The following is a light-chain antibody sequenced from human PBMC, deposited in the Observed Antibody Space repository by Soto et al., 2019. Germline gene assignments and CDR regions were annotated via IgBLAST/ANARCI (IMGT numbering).Light chain of an antibody. V-gene: IGKV3-11*01. CDR1: QSVSSY. CDR3: QQRSNWPLT. Sequence: EIVLTQSPATLSLSPGERATLSCRASQSVSSYLAWYQQKPGQAPRLLIYDASNRATGIPAGFSGSGSGTDFTLIISSLEPEDFAVYYCQQRSNWPLTFGPGTKVDIK. CDR2: DAS. J-gene: IGKJ3*01.